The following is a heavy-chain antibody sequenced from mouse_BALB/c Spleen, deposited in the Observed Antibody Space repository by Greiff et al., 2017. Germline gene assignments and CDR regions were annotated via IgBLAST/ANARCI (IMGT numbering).Heavy chain of an antibody. D-gene: IGHD1-1*01. Sequence: EVQLQQSGPELVKPGASVKMSCKASGYTFTSYVMHWVKQKPGQGLEWIGYINPYNDGTKYNEKFKGKATLTSDKSSSTAYMELSSLTSEDSAVYYCARGLTTVVATDYAMDYWGQGTSVTVSS. CDR3: ARGLTTVVATDYAMDY. J-gene: IGHJ4*01. CDR2: INPYNDGT. CDR1: GYTFTSYV. V-gene: IGHV1-14*01.